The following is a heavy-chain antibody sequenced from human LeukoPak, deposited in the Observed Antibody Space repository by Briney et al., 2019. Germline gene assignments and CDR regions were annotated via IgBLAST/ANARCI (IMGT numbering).Heavy chain of an antibody. CDR1: GFTFSSYS. Sequence: GGSLRLSCAASGFTFSSYSMNWVRQAPGKGLEWVSSISSSSSYICYADSVKGRFTISRDNAKNSLYLQMNSLRAEDTAVYYCARDSLAVAGLPDYWGQGTLVTVSS. J-gene: IGHJ4*02. CDR2: ISSSSSYI. V-gene: IGHV3-21*01. CDR3: ARDSLAVAGLPDY. D-gene: IGHD6-19*01.